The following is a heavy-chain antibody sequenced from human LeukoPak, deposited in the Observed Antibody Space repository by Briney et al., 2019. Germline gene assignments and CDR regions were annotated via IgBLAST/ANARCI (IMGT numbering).Heavy chain of an antibody. V-gene: IGHV4-59*01. CDR3: ARESSGSGSYLFDY. J-gene: IGHJ4*02. CDR2: IYYSGST. Sequence: SETLSLTCTVSGGSISSYYWSWIRQPPGKGLEWIGYIYYSGSTNYNPSLKSRVTISVDMSKNQFSLKLSSVTAADTAVYYCARESSGSGSYLFDYWGQGTLVTVSS. D-gene: IGHD3-10*01. CDR1: GGSISSYY.